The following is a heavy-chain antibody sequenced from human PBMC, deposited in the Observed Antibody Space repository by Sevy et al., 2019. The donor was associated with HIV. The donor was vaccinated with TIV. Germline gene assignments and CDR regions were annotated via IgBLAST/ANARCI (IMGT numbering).Heavy chain of an antibody. CDR2: IYWNDDK. J-gene: IGHJ3*02. Sequence: SGPTLVKPTQTLTLTCTFSGFSLSTSGVGVGWIRQPPGKALEWLALIYWNDDKRYSPSLKSRLTITKDTSKNQVVLTMTNIDPVDTATYYCAHWERIILEWPHTRGDAFDIWGQGTMVTVSS. CDR1: GFSLSTSGVG. D-gene: IGHD3-3*01. V-gene: IGHV2-5*01. CDR3: AHWERIILEWPHTRGDAFDI.